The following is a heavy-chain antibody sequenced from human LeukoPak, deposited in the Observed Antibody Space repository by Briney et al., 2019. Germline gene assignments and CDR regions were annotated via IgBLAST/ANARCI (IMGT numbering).Heavy chain of an antibody. V-gene: IGHV3-33*01. CDR3: ARDSGVGGYNPTVDY. CDR2: IWYDGSNK. D-gene: IGHD5-24*01. J-gene: IGHJ4*02. CDR1: GFSFSSYG. Sequence: GGSLRFSCAASGFSFSSYGMHWVRQAPGKGLEWVAVIWYDGSNKYYADSVKGRFTISRDNSKTTLYLQMNSLRAEDTAVYYCARDSGVGGYNPTVDYWGQGTLVTVSS.